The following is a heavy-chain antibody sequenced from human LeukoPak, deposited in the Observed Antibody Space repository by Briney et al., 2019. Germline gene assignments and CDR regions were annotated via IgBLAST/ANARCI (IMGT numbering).Heavy chain of an antibody. CDR3: ARGATVTTSYDY. J-gene: IGHJ4*02. Sequence: PSQTLSLTXTVSGGSISSGSYYWSWIRQPAGKGLEWIGRIYTSGSSNYNPSLKSRVTISVDTSKNQFSLKLSSVTAADTAVYYCARGATVTTSYDYWGQGTLVTVSS. CDR2: IYTSGSS. CDR1: GGSISSGSYY. D-gene: IGHD4-17*01. V-gene: IGHV4-61*02.